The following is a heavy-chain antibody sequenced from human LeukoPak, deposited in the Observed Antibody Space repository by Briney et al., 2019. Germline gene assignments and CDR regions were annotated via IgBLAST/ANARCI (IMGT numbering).Heavy chain of an antibody. Sequence: GGSLRLSCAASGFTFSGSAMHWVRQASGKGLEWVGRIRSKANSYATAYAASVKGRFTIPRDDSKNTAYLQMNSLKTEDTAVYYCTRRPDYYDSSGYENWGQGTLATVSS. CDR1: GFTFSGSA. CDR2: IRSKANSYAT. CDR3: TRRPDYYDSSGYEN. J-gene: IGHJ4*02. D-gene: IGHD3-22*01. V-gene: IGHV3-73*01.